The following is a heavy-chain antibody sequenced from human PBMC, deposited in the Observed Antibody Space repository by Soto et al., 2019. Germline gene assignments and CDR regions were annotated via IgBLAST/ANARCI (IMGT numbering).Heavy chain of an antibody. V-gene: IGHV3-7*01. CDR3: ATYCTNAVCSFRAFDY. D-gene: IGHD2-8*01. Sequence: GESLKISCAASGFTFSSQWMSWVRQAPGKGLEWVASMNLDGSEKYYLDSVKGRLTISRDNAKHSLYLQINSLRAEDTAVYYCATYCTNAVCSFRAFDYWGQGALVTVS. CDR2: MNLDGSEK. CDR1: GFTFSSQW. J-gene: IGHJ4*02.